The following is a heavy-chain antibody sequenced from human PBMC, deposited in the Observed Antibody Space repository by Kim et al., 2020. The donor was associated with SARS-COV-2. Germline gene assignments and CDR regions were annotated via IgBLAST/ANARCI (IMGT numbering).Heavy chain of an antibody. J-gene: IGHJ6*02. D-gene: IGHD3-9*01. Sequence: SETLSLTCAVYGGSFSGYYWSWIRQPPGKGLDWIGEINHSGSTNYNPSLKSRVTISVDTSKNQFSLKLSSVTAADTAVYYCYFRDWFGMDVWGQGTTVTVSS. CDR1: GGSFSGYY. V-gene: IGHV4-34*01. CDR3: YFRDWFGMDV. CDR2: INHSGST.